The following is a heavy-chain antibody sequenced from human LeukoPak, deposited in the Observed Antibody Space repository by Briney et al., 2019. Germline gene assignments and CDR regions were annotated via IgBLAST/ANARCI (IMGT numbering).Heavy chain of an antibody. CDR3: ARDGEYSGYALDY. Sequence: ASVKVSCKASGCTFTSYAMHWVRQAPGQRLEWMGWINAGNGNTKYSQKFQGRVTITRDTSASTAYMELSSLRSEDTAVYYCARDGEYSGYALDYWGQGTLVTVSS. CDR1: GCTFTSYA. V-gene: IGHV1-3*01. J-gene: IGHJ4*02. CDR2: INAGNGNT. D-gene: IGHD5-12*01.